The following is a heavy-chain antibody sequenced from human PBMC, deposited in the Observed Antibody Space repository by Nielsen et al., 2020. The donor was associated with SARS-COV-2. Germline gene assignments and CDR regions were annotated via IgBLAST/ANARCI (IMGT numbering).Heavy chain of an antibody. CDR3: AGPRGGSSNFDY. CDR1: GGSISRSSYY. CDR2: IYYSGST. Sequence: SETLSLTCTVSGGSISRSSYYWGWIRQSPGKGLEWIGSIYYSGSTYYNPSLKSRVTISVDTSKNQFSLKLSSVTAADTAVYYCAGPRGGSSNFDYWGQGTLVTVSS. J-gene: IGHJ4*02. D-gene: IGHD1-26*01. V-gene: IGHV4-39*01.